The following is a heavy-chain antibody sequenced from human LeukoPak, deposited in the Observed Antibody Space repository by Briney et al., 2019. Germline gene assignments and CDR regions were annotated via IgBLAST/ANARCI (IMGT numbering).Heavy chain of an antibody. V-gene: IGHV1-18*01. D-gene: IGHD3-22*01. CDR2: ISAYNGDT. CDR1: GYTFTSYG. J-gene: IGHJ4*02. Sequence: ASVKVSCKASGYTFTSYGISWVRQAPGQGLEWMGWISAYNGDTNYVQNLQSRVTMTTDASTTTAYMELRSLRSDDTAVYYCARDYGYYDSSGHYCDYWGQGTLVSVSS. CDR3: ARDYGYYDSSGHYCDY.